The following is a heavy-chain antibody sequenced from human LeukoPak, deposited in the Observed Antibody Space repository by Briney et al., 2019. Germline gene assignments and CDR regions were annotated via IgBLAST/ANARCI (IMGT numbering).Heavy chain of an antibody. J-gene: IGHJ4*02. Sequence: GGSLRLSCAVSGFTFSSYWMSWVRQAPGKGLEWVANIKPDGSEKYSADSVKGRFTISRDNTENSLYLQMNSLRAEDTAVYYCVRDLSYFDYWGQGTLVIVSS. D-gene: IGHD3-9*01. V-gene: IGHV3-7*01. CDR2: IKPDGSEK. CDR3: VRDLSYFDY. CDR1: GFTFSSYW.